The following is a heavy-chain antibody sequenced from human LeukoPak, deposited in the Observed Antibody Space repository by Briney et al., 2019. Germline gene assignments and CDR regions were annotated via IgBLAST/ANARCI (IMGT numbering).Heavy chain of an antibody. Sequence: ASVKVSCKASGGTFSSYAISWVRQAPGQGPEWMGRIIPIFGTANYAQKFQGRVTITTDESTSTAYTELSSLRSEDTAVYYCAREGEAAAGTESPTINWFDPWGQGTLVTVSS. D-gene: IGHD6-13*01. V-gene: IGHV1-69*05. J-gene: IGHJ5*02. CDR1: GGTFSSYA. CDR2: IIPIFGTA. CDR3: AREGEAAAGTESPTINWFDP.